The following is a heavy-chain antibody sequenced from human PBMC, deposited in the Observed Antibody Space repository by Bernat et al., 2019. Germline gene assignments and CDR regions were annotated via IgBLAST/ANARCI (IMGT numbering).Heavy chain of an antibody. CDR3: ARDLAYRSGGSWATGY. V-gene: IGHV3-33*01. D-gene: IGHD2-15*01. CDR1: GFTFSSYG. J-gene: IGHJ4*02. CDR2: IWYDGSNK. Sequence: QVQLVESGGGVVQPGRSLRLSCAASGFTFSSYGMHWVRQAPGKGLEWVAVIWYDGSNKYYADSVKGRFTISGDNSKNTLYLQMNSLRAEDTAVYYCARDLAYRSGGSWATGYWGQGTLVTVSS.